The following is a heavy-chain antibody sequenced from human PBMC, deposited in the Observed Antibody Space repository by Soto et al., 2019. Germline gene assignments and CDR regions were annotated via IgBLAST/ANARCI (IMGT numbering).Heavy chain of an antibody. V-gene: IGHV3-21*01. D-gene: IGHD3-10*01. J-gene: IGHJ6*02. CDR3: ARAPYGSGSYGMDV. CDR1: GFTFSSYS. CDR2: ISSSSSYI. Sequence: EVQLVESGGGLGKPGGSLRLSCAASGFTFSSYSMNWVRQAPGKGLEWVSSISSSSSYIYYADSVKGRFTISRDNAKNSLYLQMNSLRAEDTAVYYCARAPYGSGSYGMDVWGQGTTVTVSS.